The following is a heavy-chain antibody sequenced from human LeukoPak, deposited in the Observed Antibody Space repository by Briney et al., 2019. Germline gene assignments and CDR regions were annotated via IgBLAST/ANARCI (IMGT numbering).Heavy chain of an antibody. D-gene: IGHD3-10*01. Sequence: GGSLRLSCAASGFTFSRYWMSWVRQAPGKGLEWVANIKQDGSEKYYVDSVKGRFTISRDNAKNSLYLQMNSLRAEDTAVYYCARARGAAFDIWGQGTMVTVSS. CDR1: GFTFSRYW. CDR2: IKQDGSEK. CDR3: ARARGAAFDI. J-gene: IGHJ3*02. V-gene: IGHV3-7*01.